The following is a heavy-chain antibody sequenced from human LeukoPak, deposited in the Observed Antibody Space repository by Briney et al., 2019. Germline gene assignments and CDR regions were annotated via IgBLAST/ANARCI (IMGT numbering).Heavy chain of an antibody. J-gene: IGHJ1*01. CDR2: IYYSGST. CDR3: ASSFSGHFQY. D-gene: IGHD2/OR15-2a*01. CDR1: GGSISSYY. Sequence: SETLSLTCTVSGGSISSYYWSWIRQPPGKGLEWIGYIYYSGSTYYNPSLKSRVIISVDTSKNQFSLKVSSVTAADTAVYYCASSFSGHFQYWGQGTLVTVSS. V-gene: IGHV4-59*01.